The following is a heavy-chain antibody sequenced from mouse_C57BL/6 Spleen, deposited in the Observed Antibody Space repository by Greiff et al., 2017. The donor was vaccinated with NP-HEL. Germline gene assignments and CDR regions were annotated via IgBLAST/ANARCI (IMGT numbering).Heavy chain of an antibody. J-gene: IGHJ2*01. CDR1: GFTFSSYA. CDR2: ISDGGSYT. D-gene: IGHD3-2*02. Sequence: EVQLVESGGGLVKPGGSLKLSCAASGFTFSSYAMSWVRQTPEKRLEWVATISDGGSYTYYPDNVKGRFTISRDNAKNNLYLQMSHLKSEDTAMYYCARERTAQASFDYWGQGTTLTVSS. V-gene: IGHV5-4*01. CDR3: ARERTAQASFDY.